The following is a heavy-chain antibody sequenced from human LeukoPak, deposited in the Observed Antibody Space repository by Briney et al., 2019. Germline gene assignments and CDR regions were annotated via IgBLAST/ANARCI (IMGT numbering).Heavy chain of an antibody. CDR2: INPSGGST. V-gene: IGHV1-46*01. CDR1: GYTFTSYG. J-gene: IGHJ4*02. D-gene: IGHD3-9*01. Sequence: ASVKVSCKASGYTFTSYGISWVRQAPGQGLEWMGIINPSGGSTSYAQKFQGRVTMTRDTSTSTVYMELSSLRSEDTAVYYCARETRYFDWYFDYWGQGTLVTVSS. CDR3: ARETRYFDWYFDY.